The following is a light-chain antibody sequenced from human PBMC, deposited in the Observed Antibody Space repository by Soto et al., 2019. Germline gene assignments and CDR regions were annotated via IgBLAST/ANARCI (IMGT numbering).Light chain of an antibody. Sequence: EIVLTQSPDTLSSSPGERATLSCRASHSVTTHLAWFQQRPGQTPRLLIYDASTRAPGIPARFSGRGSGADFTLTISSLEPEDFAVYYCQQRSDSITFGQGTRLENK. J-gene: IGKJ5*01. CDR3: QQRSDSIT. CDR2: DAS. V-gene: IGKV3-11*01. CDR1: HSVTTH.